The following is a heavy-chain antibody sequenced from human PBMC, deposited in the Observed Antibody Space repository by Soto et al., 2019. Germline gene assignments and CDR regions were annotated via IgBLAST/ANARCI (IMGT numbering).Heavy chain of an antibody. V-gene: IGHV4-34*01. J-gene: IGHJ4*02. CDR3: ARVLAARASRDFDY. CDR1: GGSFSTDY. CDR2: INPSGGT. Sequence: QVQLQQWGAGLLKPSETLSLTCAVYGGSFSTDYWSWIRQPPGKGLERIGEINPSGGTNYNPSLKSRVTISVATSKNQFSLKLSSVTAADTAVYYCARVLAARASRDFDYWGQGTLVTVSS. D-gene: IGHD6-6*01.